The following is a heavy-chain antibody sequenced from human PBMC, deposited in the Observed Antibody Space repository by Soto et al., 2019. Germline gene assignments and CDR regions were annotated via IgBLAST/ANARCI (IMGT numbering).Heavy chain of an antibody. D-gene: IGHD3-3*01. CDR3: AKRSGDSSTSGAFDV. J-gene: IGHJ3*01. CDR1: GFTVSSHA. CDR2: IRTGSDST. V-gene: IGHV3-23*01. Sequence: EVALLESGGGLVQPGGSLRLSCAVSGFTVSSHAMSWVRQAAGKGLEWVSGIRTGSDSTYTADSVRGRFTISRDNSKNTLYLQMNSLGAEDMAVYYCAKRSGDSSTSGAFDVWCQGTVVTVSS.